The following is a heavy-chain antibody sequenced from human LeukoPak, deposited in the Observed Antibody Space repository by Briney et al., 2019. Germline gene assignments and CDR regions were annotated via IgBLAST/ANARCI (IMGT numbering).Heavy chain of an antibody. CDR2: ISSSGSTI. CDR1: GFTFSSYG. Sequence: PGGSLRLSCAASGFTFSSYGMSWIRQAPGKGLEWVSYISSSGSTIYYADSVKGRFTISRDNAKNSLYLQMNSLRAEDTAVYYCARAHLRGYSYGYDAFDIWGQGTMVTVSS. CDR3: ARAHLRGYSYGYDAFDI. V-gene: IGHV3-48*04. D-gene: IGHD5-18*01. J-gene: IGHJ3*02.